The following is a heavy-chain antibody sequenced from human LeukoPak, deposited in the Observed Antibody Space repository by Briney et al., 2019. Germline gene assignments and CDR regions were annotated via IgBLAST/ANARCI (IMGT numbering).Heavy chain of an antibody. Sequence: GGSLRLSCAASGFTFDDYAMRWVRHAPGKGLEWVSGISWNSGSIGYADSVKGRFTISRDNAKNSLYLQMNSLRAEDTALYYCAKDISTQWLTGMDVWGQGTTVTVSS. J-gene: IGHJ6*02. V-gene: IGHV3-9*01. CDR2: ISWNSGSI. CDR3: AKDISTQWLTGMDV. D-gene: IGHD6-19*01. CDR1: GFTFDDYA.